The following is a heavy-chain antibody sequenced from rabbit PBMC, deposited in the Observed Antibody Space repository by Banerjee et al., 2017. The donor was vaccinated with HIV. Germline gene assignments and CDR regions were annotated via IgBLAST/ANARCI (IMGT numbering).Heavy chain of an antibody. CDR3: ARDTGAWGDFNL. Sequence: KPEGSLTLTCTASGFTLSSYWMWWVRQAPGKGLEWIGCINTSSGNTVYATWAKGRFTISRTSSTTVTLQMTSLTAADTATYFCARDTGAWGDFNLWGQGTLVTVS. CDR2: INTSSGNT. D-gene: IGHD4-1*01. J-gene: IGHJ4*01. V-gene: IGHV1S45*01. CDR1: GFTLSSYW.